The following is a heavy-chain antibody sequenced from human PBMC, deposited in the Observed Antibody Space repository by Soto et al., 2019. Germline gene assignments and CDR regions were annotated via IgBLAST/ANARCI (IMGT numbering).Heavy chain of an antibody. CDR2: IWYDGSNK. CDR1: GFTFSSYG. V-gene: IGHV3-33*01. Sequence: QVQLVESGGGVVQPGRSLRLSCAASGFTFSSYGMHWVRQAPGKGLEWVAVIWYDGSNKYYADSVKGRFTISRDNSKNTLYLQMNSLRAEDTAVYYCARDPVYGGNRTTDYWGQGTLVTVSS. CDR3: ARDPVYGGNRTTDY. D-gene: IGHD2-15*01. J-gene: IGHJ4*02.